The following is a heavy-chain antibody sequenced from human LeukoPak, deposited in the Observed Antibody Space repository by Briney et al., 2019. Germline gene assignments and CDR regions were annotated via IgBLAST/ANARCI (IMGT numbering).Heavy chain of an antibody. Sequence: PGGSLRLSCAASGFTFSSYGMHWVRQAPGKGLEWVAFIRYDGSNKYYADSVKGRFTISRDNSKNTLYLQMNSLRAEDTAVYYCAKEIENYYDSSGSDYWGQGTLVTVSS. CDR3: AKEIENYYDSSGSDY. D-gene: IGHD3-22*01. V-gene: IGHV3-30*02. CDR2: IRYDGSNK. CDR1: GFTFSSYG. J-gene: IGHJ4*02.